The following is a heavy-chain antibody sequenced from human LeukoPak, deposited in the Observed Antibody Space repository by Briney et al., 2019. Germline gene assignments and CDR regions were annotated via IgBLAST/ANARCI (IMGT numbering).Heavy chain of an antibody. Sequence: GGSLRPSCAASGFTFSSYWMSWVRQAPGKGLEWVANINKDGGEKYYVDSVKGRFTISRDNAKNSLYLQMNSLRADDTAVYYCARGEYDGGYWGQGTLVTVSS. CDR2: INKDGGEK. CDR1: GFTFSSYW. J-gene: IGHJ4*02. V-gene: IGHV3-7*03. CDR3: ARGEYDGGY. D-gene: IGHD2-15*01.